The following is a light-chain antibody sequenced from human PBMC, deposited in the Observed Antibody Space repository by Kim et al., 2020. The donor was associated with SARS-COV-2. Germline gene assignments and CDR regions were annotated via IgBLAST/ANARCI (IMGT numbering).Light chain of an antibody. Sequence: EVVLTQSPGTLSLSPGERATLSCRASQSVRRNYFAWYQQKPGQAPRLLIYDASSRATDIPDRFSGSGSGTHFTLTISRLEPEDFTVYYCQQYGSAPNTFGQGTKLEIK. CDR2: DAS. CDR3: QQYGSAPNT. V-gene: IGKV3-20*01. J-gene: IGKJ2*01. CDR1: QSVRRNY.